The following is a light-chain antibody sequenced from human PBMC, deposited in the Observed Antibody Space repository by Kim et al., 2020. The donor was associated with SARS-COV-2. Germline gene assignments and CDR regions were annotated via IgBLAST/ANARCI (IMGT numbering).Light chain of an antibody. CDR1: SGNFGSDKY. CDR3: PSHGGYDYV. Sequence: PGRSVAIACCGTSGNFGSDKYVSWYQQHPGKSPKRIIYEVTRRPAGVPDRVSGSMSGKTASLTVSGLQAEDEADYYCPSHGGYDYVFGTGTKVTVL. J-gene: IGLJ1*01. CDR2: EVT. V-gene: IGLV2-8*01.